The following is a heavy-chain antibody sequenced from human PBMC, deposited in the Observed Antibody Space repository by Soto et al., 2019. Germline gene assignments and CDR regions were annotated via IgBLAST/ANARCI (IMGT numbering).Heavy chain of an antibody. CDR3: ARWVRKYSSSSAWFDP. V-gene: IGHV4-31*03. Sequence: SETLSLTCTVSGGSISSGGYYWSWIRQHPGKGLEWIGYIYYSGSTYYNPSLKSRVTISVDTSKNQFSLKLSSVTAADTAVYYCARWVRKYSSSSAWFDPWGQGTLVTVSS. J-gene: IGHJ5*02. CDR2: IYYSGST. CDR1: GGSISSGGYY. D-gene: IGHD6-6*01.